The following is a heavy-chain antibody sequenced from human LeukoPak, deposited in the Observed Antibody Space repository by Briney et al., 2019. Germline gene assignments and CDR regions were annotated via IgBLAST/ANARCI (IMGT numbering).Heavy chain of an antibody. V-gene: IGHV3-48*03. Sequence: PGGSLRLSCAASGFTFSSYEMNWVRQAPGKGLEWISYISSSGSTIYSADSVKGRFTISRDNAKSSLYLQMNSLRAEDTAVYYCVRDLTGNRRYFQHWGQGTLVIVSS. CDR2: ISSSGSTI. J-gene: IGHJ1*01. CDR3: VRDLTGNRRYFQH. CDR1: GFTFSSYE. D-gene: IGHD1-14*01.